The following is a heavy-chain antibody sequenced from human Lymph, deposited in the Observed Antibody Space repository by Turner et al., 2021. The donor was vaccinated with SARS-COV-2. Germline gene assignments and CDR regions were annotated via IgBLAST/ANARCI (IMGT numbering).Heavy chain of an antibody. D-gene: IGHD2-2*01. CDR3: ARAEFDIVVVPVASRYYYGMDV. CDR1: VVNFSRYA. J-gene: IGHJ6*02. Sequence: QVQLVQSGAEVKKPGSSVKVSCKASVVNFSRYAINWVRQATGQGLEWMGGSMPTSCTANDAKKFQGRVTITADESTSTVYMELSSLRSEDTAVYYFARAEFDIVVVPVASRYYYGMDVWGQGTTVTVSS. V-gene: IGHV1-69*01. CDR2: SMPTSCTA.